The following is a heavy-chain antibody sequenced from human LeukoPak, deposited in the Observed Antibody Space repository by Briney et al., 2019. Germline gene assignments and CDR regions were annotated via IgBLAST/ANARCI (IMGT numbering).Heavy chain of an antibody. CDR2: IIPIFGTA. CDR1: GGTFSSYA. J-gene: IGHJ6*02. D-gene: IGHD6-13*01. Sequence: GASVKVSCKASGGTFSSYAISWVRQAPGQGLEWMGGIIPIFGTANYAQKFQGRVTITADESTSTAYMELCSLRSEDTAVYYCARDRGIAAAGPLYYYYGMDVWGQGTTVTVSS. CDR3: ARDRGIAAAGPLYYYYGMDV. V-gene: IGHV1-69*13.